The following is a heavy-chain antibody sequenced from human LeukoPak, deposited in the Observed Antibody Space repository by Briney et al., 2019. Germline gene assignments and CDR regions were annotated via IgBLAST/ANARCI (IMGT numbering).Heavy chain of an antibody. D-gene: IGHD1-7*01. J-gene: IGHJ4*02. CDR3: ARLSAAGTTSY. V-gene: IGHV4-39*01. CDR2: IYYSGST. Sequence: SETLSLTCTVSGGSISSYYWGWIRQPPGKGLEWIGSIYYSGSTYYNPSLKSRVTISVDTSKNQFSLKLSSVTAADTAVYYCARLSAAGTTSYWGQGTLVTVSS. CDR1: GGSISSYY.